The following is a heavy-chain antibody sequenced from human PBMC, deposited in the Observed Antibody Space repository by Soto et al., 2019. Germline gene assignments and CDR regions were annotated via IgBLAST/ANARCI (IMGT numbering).Heavy chain of an antibody. Sequence: ASVKVSCKASGYTFTSYDTNWVRQATGQGLEWMGWMNPNSGNTGYAQKFQGRVTMTRNTSISTAYMELSSLRSEDTAVYYCARGVEGTIFGVVITDYYYYYMDVWGKGTTVTVSS. CDR2: MNPNSGNT. J-gene: IGHJ6*03. V-gene: IGHV1-8*01. CDR1: GYTFTSYD. CDR3: ARGVEGTIFGVVITDYYYYYMDV. D-gene: IGHD3-3*01.